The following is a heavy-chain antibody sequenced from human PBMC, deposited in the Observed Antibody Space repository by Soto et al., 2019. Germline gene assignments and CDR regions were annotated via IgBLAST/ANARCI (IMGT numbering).Heavy chain of an antibody. CDR1: GFTFSSYA. J-gene: IGHJ4*02. CDR3: AKDRRVRYCSGGSCGYFDY. V-gene: IGHV3-23*04. Sequence: VQLVESGGGVVQPGRSLRLSCAASGFTFSSYAMSWVRQAPGKGLEWVSAISGSGGSTYYADSVKGRFTISRDNSKNTLYLQMNSLRAEDTAVYYCAKDRRVRYCSGGSCGYFDYWGQGTLVTVSS. D-gene: IGHD2-15*01. CDR2: ISGSGGST.